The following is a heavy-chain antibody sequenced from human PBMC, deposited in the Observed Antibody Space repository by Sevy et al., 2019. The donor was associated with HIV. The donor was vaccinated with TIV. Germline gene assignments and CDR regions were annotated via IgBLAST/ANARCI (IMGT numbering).Heavy chain of an antibody. V-gene: IGHV4-38-2*01. CDR2: IYHSGYS. D-gene: IGHD6-19*01. CDR3: ARAIGTQVAGLYYFDY. J-gene: IGHJ4*02. CDR1: GYSISSDYY. Sequence: SETLSLTCAVSGYSISSDYYWGWIRQPPGKGLEGIGSIYHSGYSYYNPSPKSRVTISVDTSKNQFSLKLSSVTAADTAVYYCARAIGTQVAGLYYFDYWGQGTLVTVSS.